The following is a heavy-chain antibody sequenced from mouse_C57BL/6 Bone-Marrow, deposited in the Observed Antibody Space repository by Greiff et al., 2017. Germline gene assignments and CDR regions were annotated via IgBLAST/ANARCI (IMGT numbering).Heavy chain of an antibody. CDR1: GYTFTSYW. D-gene: IGHD1-2*01. Sequence: QVQLQQPGAELVMPGASVKLSCKASGYTFTSYWMHWVKQRPGQGLEWIGEIDPSDSYTNYNQKFKGKSTLTVDKSSSTAYMQLSSLTSEDSAVYYCERDTTAYAMDYWGQGTSVTVSS. J-gene: IGHJ4*01. CDR2: IDPSDSYT. V-gene: IGHV1-69*01. CDR3: ERDTTAYAMDY.